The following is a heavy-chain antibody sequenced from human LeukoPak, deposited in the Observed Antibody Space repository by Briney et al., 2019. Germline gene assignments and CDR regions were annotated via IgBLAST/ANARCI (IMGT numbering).Heavy chain of an antibody. Sequence: GGALRLSCAASGFTFSTYWMTWVRQAPGKGVEWVANIKQDGSERNYVDSVKGRFSISRDNAKNSAYLQMNSLRAEDTAVYYCARGGDYFASGSYYTPSHWGQETLVTVSS. CDR1: GFTFSTYW. CDR3: ARGGDYFASGSYYTPSH. V-gene: IGHV3-7*01. CDR2: IKQDGSER. J-gene: IGHJ4*02. D-gene: IGHD3-10*01.